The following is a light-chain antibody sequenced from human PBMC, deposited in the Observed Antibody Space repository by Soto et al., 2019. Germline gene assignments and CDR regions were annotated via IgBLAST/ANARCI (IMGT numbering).Light chain of an antibody. J-gene: IGKJ5*01. CDR3: QQYYTTLIT. V-gene: IGKV4-1*01. CDR2: WAS. Sequence: DIVMTQPPDSLAVSLGERATMNCKCSRSVLYKSNNKNHLAWYKQKPGQPPKLLISWASTRESGVPDRFSGSGSGTNFTLTISSLQAEDVAVYYCQQYYTTLITFGQGTRLEIK. CDR1: RSVLYKSNNKNH.